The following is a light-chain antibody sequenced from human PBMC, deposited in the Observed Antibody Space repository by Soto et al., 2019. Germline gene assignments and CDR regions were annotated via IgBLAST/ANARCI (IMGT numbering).Light chain of an antibody. CDR2: ANI. J-gene: IGLJ1*01. CDR1: SSNIGAGYD. CDR3: QSYDRTLSARYV. V-gene: IGLV1-40*01. Sequence: SVLTQPPSVSGAPGQRVTISCTGSSSNIGAGYDVHWYQQRPGAAPKLLISANINRPSGVPDRFSGSKSGTSASLAITGLQADDEGDYYCQSYDRTLSARYVVGTGTKVTVL.